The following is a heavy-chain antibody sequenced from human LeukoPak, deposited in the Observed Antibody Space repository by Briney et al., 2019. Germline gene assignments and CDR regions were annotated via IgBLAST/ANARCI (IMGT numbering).Heavy chain of an antibody. J-gene: IGHJ4*02. CDR3: ATSIAVAANGFDY. CDR1: GYTLTELS. V-gene: IGHV1-24*01. CDR2: FDPEDGEI. D-gene: IGHD6-19*01. Sequence: ASVKVSCKVSGYTLTELSMHWVRQAPGKGLEWMGGFDPEDGEIIYAHKFQGRVTMTEDTSTDTAYMELSSLRSEDTAVYYCATSIAVAANGFDYWGQGTQVTVSS.